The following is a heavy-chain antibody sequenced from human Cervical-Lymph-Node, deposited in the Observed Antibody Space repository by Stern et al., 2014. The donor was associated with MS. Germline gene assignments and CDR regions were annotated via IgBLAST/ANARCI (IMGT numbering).Heavy chain of an antibody. D-gene: IGHD1-1*01. J-gene: IGHJ6*02. Sequence: EVQLVESGAEVKKPGEYLKISCKGSGYTFTNNWIAWVRQMPGKGLEWMGIIYPDDSDIRHTPSLQGQVPISADKSISPAYLQWSSLRAADSAVYYCARPPPRRKWDDPNYGMDVWGQGTTVTVSS. V-gene: IGHV5-51*03. CDR3: ARPPPRRKWDDPNYGMDV. CDR2: IYPDDSDI. CDR1: GYTFTNNW.